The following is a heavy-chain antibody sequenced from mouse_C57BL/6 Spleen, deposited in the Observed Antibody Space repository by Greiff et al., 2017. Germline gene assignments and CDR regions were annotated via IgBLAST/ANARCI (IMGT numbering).Heavy chain of an antibody. V-gene: IGHV1-42*01. D-gene: IGHD2-3*01. Sequence: EVMLVESGPELVKPGASVKISCKASGYSFTGYYMNWVKQSPEKSLEWIGEINPSTGGTTYNQKFKAKATLTVDKSSSTAYMQLKSLTSEDSAVYYCARRYDGYLTWFAYWGQGTLVTVSA. CDR2: INPSTGGT. CDR3: ARRYDGYLTWFAY. J-gene: IGHJ3*01. CDR1: GYSFTGYY.